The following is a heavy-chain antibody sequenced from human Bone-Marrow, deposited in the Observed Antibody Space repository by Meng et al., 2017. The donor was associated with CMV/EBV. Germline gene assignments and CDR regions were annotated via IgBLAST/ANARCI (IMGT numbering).Heavy chain of an antibody. Sequence: SETLSLTCTVSGGSISSYYWSWIRQPPGKGLEWIGYIYYSGSTNYNPSLKSRVTISVDTSKNQFSLKLSSVTAADTAVYYCARDGGVAGTTHTAQENYYHYYGMDVWGQGTTVTFAS. CDR3: ARDGGVAGTTHTAQENYYHYYGMDV. CDR2: IYYSGST. D-gene: IGHD1-7*01. V-gene: IGHV4-59*01. CDR1: GGSISSYY. J-gene: IGHJ6*01.